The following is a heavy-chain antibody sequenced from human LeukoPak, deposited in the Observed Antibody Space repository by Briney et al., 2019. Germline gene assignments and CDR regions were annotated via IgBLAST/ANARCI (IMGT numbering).Heavy chain of an antibody. D-gene: IGHD3-10*01. CDR2: ISSSSSTI. CDR1: GFTFSSYS. CDR3: ASNFGSGTTL. J-gene: IGHJ4*02. V-gene: IGHV3-48*01. Sequence: GGSLRLSCAASGFTFSSYSMNRVRQAPGKGLEWVSYISSSSSTIYYADSVKGRFTISRDNAKNSLYLQMNSLRAEDTAVYYCASNFGSGTTLWGQGTLVTVSS.